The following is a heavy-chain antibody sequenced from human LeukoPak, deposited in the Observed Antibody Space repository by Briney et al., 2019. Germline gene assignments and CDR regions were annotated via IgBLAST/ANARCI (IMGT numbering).Heavy chain of an antibody. CDR2: IYHSGST. CDR1: GYSISSGYY. Sequence: KPSETLSLTCAVSGYSISSGYYWGWIRQPPGKGLEWIGSIYHSGSTYYNPSLKSRATISVDTSKNQFSLKLSSVTAADTAVYYCARHPMVRGVIIKFDPWGQGTLVTVSS. D-gene: IGHD3-10*01. J-gene: IGHJ5*02. V-gene: IGHV4-38-2*01. CDR3: ARHPMVRGVIIKFDP.